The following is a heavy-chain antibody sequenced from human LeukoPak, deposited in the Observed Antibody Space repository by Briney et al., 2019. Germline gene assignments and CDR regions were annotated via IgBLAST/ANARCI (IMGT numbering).Heavy chain of an antibody. CDR1: GYTFTGYH. CDR2: INPNSGGT. J-gene: IGHJ4*02. V-gene: IGHV1-2*02. Sequence: GASVKVSCKASGYTFTGYHMHWVRQAPAQGLEWMGWINPNSGGTNYAQKFQGRVTMTRDTSISTAYMELSRLRSDDTAVYYCALLYDYVWGSYRRVDYWGQGTLVTVSS. CDR3: ALLYDYVWGSYRRVDY. D-gene: IGHD3-16*02.